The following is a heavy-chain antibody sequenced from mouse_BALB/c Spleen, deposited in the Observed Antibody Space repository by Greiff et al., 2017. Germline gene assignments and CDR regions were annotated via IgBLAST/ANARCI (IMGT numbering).Heavy chain of an antibody. J-gene: IGHJ3*01. CDR1: GFNIKDTY. V-gene: IGHV14-3*02. Sequence: EVQLQQSGAELVKPGASVKLSCTASGFNIKDTYMHWVKQRPEQGLEWIGRIDPANGNTKYDPKFQGKATITADTSSNTAYLQLGSLTSEDTAVYYCAKGYDEAWFAYWGQGTLVTVSA. D-gene: IGHD2-2*01. CDR3: AKGYDEAWFAY. CDR2: IDPANGNT.